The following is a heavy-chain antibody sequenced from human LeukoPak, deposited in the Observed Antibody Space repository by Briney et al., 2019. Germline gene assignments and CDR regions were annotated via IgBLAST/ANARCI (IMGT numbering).Heavy chain of an antibody. CDR1: GFTFSSHG. V-gene: IGHV3-30*18. CDR2: ISYDGSDK. CDR3: AKGYSSGSYPLFDY. Sequence: GRSLILSCAASGFTFSSHGMHWVRQAPGKGLEWVAVISYDGSDKYYADSVKGRFTISRDNSKNTLYLQMNSLRAEDTAVYYCAKGYSSGSYPLFDYWGQGTLVTVSS. J-gene: IGHJ4*02. D-gene: IGHD3-10*01.